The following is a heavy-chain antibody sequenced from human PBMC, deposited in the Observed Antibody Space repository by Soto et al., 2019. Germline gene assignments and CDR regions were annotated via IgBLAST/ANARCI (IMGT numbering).Heavy chain of an antibody. J-gene: IGHJ5*02. CDR1: GFSFSNYW. CDR2: ISPDGRST. D-gene: IGHD3-10*01. Sequence: EVQLVESGGGFVQPGGSLRLSCAASGFSFSNYWMHWVRQAPGKGLLWVSRISPDGRSTTYADSLKGRFTIARDNAKNTLYLQINSLRAEDTAVYYCARDDMLRGSASSWFDPWGQGTLVTVSS. CDR3: ARDDMLRGSASSWFDP. V-gene: IGHV3-74*01.